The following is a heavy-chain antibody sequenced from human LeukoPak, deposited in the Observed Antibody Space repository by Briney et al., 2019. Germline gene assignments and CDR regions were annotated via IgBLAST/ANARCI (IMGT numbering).Heavy chain of an antibody. V-gene: IGHV4-61*02. CDR3: ATVSYYASSGYYYNPYYFDY. Sequence: SQTLSLTCTVSGGSISSGSYYWSGIRQPAGKGLGWSGGVYISGSTNYNPSLTSRVTISVYTSKNKFSLKLSSVTAPDTAAYYCATVSYYASSGYYYNPYYFDYWGQGTLVTVSS. D-gene: IGHD3-22*01. CDR2: VYISGST. CDR1: GGSISSGSYY. J-gene: IGHJ4*02.